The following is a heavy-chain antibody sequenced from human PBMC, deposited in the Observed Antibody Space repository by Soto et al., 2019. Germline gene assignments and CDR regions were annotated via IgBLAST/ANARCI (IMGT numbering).Heavy chain of an antibody. CDR3: ARHGAYFDY. D-gene: IGHD3-16*01. V-gene: IGHV5-51*01. J-gene: IGHJ4*02. CDR2: IYPGDSDT. Sequence: SGESLKISCQGSGYTFSTYWIGWVRQMPGKGLEWMGIIYPGDSDTRYSPSFQGQVTISADKSISTAYLQWRSLKASDTAMYYCARHGAYFDYWGQGTLVTVSS. CDR1: GYTFSTYW.